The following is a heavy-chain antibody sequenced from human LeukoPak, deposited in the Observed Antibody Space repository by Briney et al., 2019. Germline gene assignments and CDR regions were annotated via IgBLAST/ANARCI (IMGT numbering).Heavy chain of an antibody. V-gene: IGHV3-23*01. CDR2: ISDSGGRT. CDR3: AKRGVVIRVILVGFHKEAYYFDS. Sequence: AGSLRLSCAVSGFTLSNYGMSWVRQAPGKGLEWVAGISDSGGRTNYADSVKGRFTISSDNPKNTLYLQMNSLRAEDTAVYFCAKRGVVIRVILVGFHKEAYYFDSWGQGALVTVSS. CDR1: GFTLSNYG. J-gene: IGHJ4*02. D-gene: IGHD3-22*01.